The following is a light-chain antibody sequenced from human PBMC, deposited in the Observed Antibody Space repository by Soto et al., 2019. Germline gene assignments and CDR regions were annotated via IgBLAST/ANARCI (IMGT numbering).Light chain of an antibody. J-gene: IGLJ2*01. CDR2: EVT. V-gene: IGLV2-14*01. Sequence: QSALTQPASVTGSPGQSITFSCTGTSSDVGGYNYVSWYQQHPGKAPKVVIYEVTDRPSGVSTRFSGSKSGNTASLTISRLQAEDEADYYCSSYAASSSILFGGGTKLTVL. CDR3: SSYAASSSIL. CDR1: SSDVGGYNY.